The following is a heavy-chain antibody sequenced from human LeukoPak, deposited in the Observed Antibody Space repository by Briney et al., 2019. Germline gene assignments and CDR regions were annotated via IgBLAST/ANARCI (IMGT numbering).Heavy chain of an antibody. J-gene: IGHJ3*02. CDR2: IYSGGST. V-gene: IGHV3-53*01. CDR3: ARQYSGWYGWGAFDI. D-gene: IGHD6-19*01. CDR1: GFTVSSNY. Sequence: GGSLRLSCAASGFTVSSNYMSWVRQAPGKGLEWVSVIYSGGSTYYADSVKGRFTISRDNSKNTLSLQMNSLRAEDTAVYYCARQYSGWYGWGAFDIWGQGTMVTVSS.